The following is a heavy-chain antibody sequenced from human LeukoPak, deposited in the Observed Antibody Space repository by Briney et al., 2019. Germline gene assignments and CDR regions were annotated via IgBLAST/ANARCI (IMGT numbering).Heavy chain of an antibody. Sequence: ASVKVSCKASGYTFTSYDINWVRQATGQGLEWMGWMNPNSGYTGYAQKFQGRVTMTRNTSISAAYMELSSLRSEDTAVYYCARRLRYSYGMDVWGQGTTVTVSS. CDR1: GYTFTSYD. CDR2: MNPNSGYT. V-gene: IGHV1-8*01. J-gene: IGHJ6*02. D-gene: IGHD5/OR15-5a*01. CDR3: ARRLRYSYGMDV.